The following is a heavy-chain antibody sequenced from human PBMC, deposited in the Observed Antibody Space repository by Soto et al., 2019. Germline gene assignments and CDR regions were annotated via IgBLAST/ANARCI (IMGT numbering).Heavy chain of an antibody. CDR3: ARAHLQGFIVLAVVGHFDY. CDR1: GGSFSGYS. D-gene: IGHD2-15*01. V-gene: IGHV4-34*01. J-gene: IGHJ4*02. CDR2: INQSGNA. Sequence: SETLALTFTAYGGSFSGYSWSWILQRPGQLPEWIGEINQSGNANYNPSLKSRVTISVDTSKNQFSLKLSSVTAADTAVYYCARAHLQGFIVLAVVGHFDYWGQGALVTVSS.